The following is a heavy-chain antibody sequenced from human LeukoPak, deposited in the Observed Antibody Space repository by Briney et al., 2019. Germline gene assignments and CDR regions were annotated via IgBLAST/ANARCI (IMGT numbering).Heavy chain of an antibody. CDR1: GFTFSSYG. CDR3: AKVDYGDYYFDY. Sequence: GGSLRLSCAASGFTFSSYGMHWVRQAPGKGLEWVAFIRYDGSNKYYADSVKGRFTISRDNSKNTLYLQMNSLRAEDTAVYYRAKVDYGDYYFDYWGQGTLVTVSS. CDR2: IRYDGSNK. V-gene: IGHV3-30*02. J-gene: IGHJ4*02. D-gene: IGHD4-17*01.